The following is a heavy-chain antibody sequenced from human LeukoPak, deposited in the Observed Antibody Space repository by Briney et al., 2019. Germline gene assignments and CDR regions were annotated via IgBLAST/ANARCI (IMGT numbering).Heavy chain of an antibody. CDR1: GFSFSTYA. J-gene: IGHJ5*02. CDR2: ISAGGAT. D-gene: IGHD1-26*01. CDR3: AKIPTGRREEWFDP. V-gene: IGHV3-23*01. Sequence: GGSLRLSCAASGFSFSTYAMTWVRQIPGRGLQWVSAISAGGATYYADSVKGRFTISGDNSKSTLYLQMNSLRADDTTFYYCAKIPTGRREEWFDPWGQGTLVTVSS.